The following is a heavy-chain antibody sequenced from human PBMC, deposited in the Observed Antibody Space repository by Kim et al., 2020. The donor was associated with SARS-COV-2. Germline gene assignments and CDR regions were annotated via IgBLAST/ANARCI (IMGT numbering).Heavy chain of an antibody. D-gene: IGHD3-22*01. Sequence: SYADSVQGRFTISRDNAKNSLYLQLNSLSADDTAVYYCAGGYDNTVYYFSYWGQGTLVTVSS. J-gene: IGHJ4*02. CDR3: AGGYDNTVYYFSY. V-gene: IGHV3-11*01.